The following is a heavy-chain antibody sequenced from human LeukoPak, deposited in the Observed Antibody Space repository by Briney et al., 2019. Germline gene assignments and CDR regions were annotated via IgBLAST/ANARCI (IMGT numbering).Heavy chain of an antibody. CDR3: ARLTGCSSTSCYSVVY. D-gene: IGHD2-2*02. Sequence: TSETLSLTCTVSGGSISSSSYYWGWIRQPPGKGLEWIGSIYYSGSTYYNPSLKSRVTISVDTPKNQFSLKLSSVSAADTAVYYCARLTGCSSTSCYSVVYWGQGTLVTVSS. CDR1: GGSISSSSYY. J-gene: IGHJ4*02. V-gene: IGHV4-39*01. CDR2: IYYSGST.